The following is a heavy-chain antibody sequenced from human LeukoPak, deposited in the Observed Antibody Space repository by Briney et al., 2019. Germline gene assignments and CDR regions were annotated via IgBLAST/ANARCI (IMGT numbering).Heavy chain of an antibody. D-gene: IGHD1-26*01. J-gene: IGHJ4*02. Sequence: SETLSLTCAVYGGSFSGYYWSWIRQPPGKGLEWIGEINHSGSTNYNPSLKSRVTMSLDPSKNQFSLKLNSVTAADTAVYYCARTQSQSGSYRYYFGYWGQGTLVTVSS. CDR1: GGSFSGYY. CDR2: INHSGST. CDR3: ARTQSQSGSYRYYFGY. V-gene: IGHV4-34*01.